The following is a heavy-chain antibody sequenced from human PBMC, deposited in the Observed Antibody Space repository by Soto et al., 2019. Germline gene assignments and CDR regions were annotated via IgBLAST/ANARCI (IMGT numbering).Heavy chain of an antibody. Sequence: EVQLVESGGGLVQPGGSLRLSCAASGFSFSDYYMDGVRQVPGKGLEWVGRSRNKANSYNTEYAPSVKGRFSISRDNSKDSMYLQMNSLKTEDTAVYYCARDTGGSYDYWGQGALVTVSS. V-gene: IGHV3-72*01. CDR3: ARDTGGSYDY. J-gene: IGHJ4*02. CDR1: GFSFSDYY. D-gene: IGHD1-26*01. CDR2: SRNKANSYNT.